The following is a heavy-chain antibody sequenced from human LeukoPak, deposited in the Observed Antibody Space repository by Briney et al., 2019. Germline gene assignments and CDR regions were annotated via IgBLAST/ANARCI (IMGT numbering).Heavy chain of an antibody. D-gene: IGHD2-15*01. CDR2: IKQDGTEK. Sequence: GGSLRLSCAASGFTFSNLWMIWVRQAPGKGLEWVANIKQDGTEKHFVDSVEGRFTISRDNAKNSLYLQMNSLRVEDTAMYYCASGWGPMVVSYWGQGTLVTVSS. J-gene: IGHJ4*02. CDR1: GFTFSNLW. V-gene: IGHV3-7*01. CDR3: ASGWGPMVVSY.